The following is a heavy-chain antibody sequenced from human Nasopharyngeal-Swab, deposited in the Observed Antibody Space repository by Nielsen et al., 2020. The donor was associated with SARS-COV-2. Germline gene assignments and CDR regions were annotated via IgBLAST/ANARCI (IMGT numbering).Heavy chain of an antibody. J-gene: IGHJ4*02. CDR2: IYYSGST. D-gene: IGHD3-22*01. CDR3: ARAGRERVVITKFDY. V-gene: IGHV4-30-4*01. Sequence: WIRQPPGKGLEWIGYIYYSGSTYYKPSLKSRVTISVDTSKNQFSLKLSSVPAADTAVYYCARAGRERVVITKFDYWGQGTLVTVSS.